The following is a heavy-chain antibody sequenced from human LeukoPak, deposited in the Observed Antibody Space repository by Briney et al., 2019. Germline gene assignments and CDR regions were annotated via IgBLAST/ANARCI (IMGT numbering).Heavy chain of an antibody. J-gene: IGHJ6*04. CDR2: ISYDGSNK. D-gene: IGHD3-10*01. CDR1: GFTFSSYG. V-gene: IGHV3-30*18. Sequence: GGSLRLSCAASGFTFSSYGMHWVRQAPGKGLEWVAVISYDGSNKYYADSVKGRFTISRDNSKNTLYLQMNSLRAEDTAVYYCAKDNLLWFGETSLSYGMDVWGKGTTVTVSS. CDR3: AKDNLLWFGETSLSYGMDV.